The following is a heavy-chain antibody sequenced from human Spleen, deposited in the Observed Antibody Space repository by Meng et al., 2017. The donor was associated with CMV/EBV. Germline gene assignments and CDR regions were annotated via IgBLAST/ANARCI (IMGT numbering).Heavy chain of an antibody. Sequence: GSLRLSCTVSGGSISSSSYYWGWIRQPPGKGLEWIGSIYYSGSTYYNPSLKSRVTISVDTSKNQFSLKLSSVTAADTAVYYCARAGIAARPLGFDYWGQGTLVTVSS. CDR1: GGSISSSSYY. D-gene: IGHD6-6*01. V-gene: IGHV4-39*07. J-gene: IGHJ4*02. CDR3: ARAGIAARPLGFDY. CDR2: IYYSGST.